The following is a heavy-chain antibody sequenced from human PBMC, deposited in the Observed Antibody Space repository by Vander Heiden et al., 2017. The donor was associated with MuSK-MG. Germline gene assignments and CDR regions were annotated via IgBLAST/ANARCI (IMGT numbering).Heavy chain of an antibody. V-gene: IGHV4-31*03. J-gene: IGHJ4*02. CDR3: ARWYYYDSSGNYFDY. Sequence: QVQLQESGPGLVKPSQTLSLTCTVPRGSLRSGGYDWSWIRQHPGKGLEWIGYIYYSGSTYYNPSLKSRVTISVDTSKNQFSLKLSSVTAADTAVYYCARWYYYDSSGNYFDYWGQGTLVTVSS. CDR1: RGSLRSGGYD. CDR2: IYYSGST. D-gene: IGHD3-22*01.